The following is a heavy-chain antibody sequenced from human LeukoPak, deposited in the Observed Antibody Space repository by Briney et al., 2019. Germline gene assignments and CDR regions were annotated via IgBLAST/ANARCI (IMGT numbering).Heavy chain of an antibody. CDR3: SREPYYYGSGRDCNWFDP. D-gene: IGHD3-10*01. CDR2: INTNSGGT. V-gene: IGHV1-2*02. J-gene: IGHJ5*02. CDR1: VYIFTVYY. Sequence: ASVTVSYKASVYIFTVYYMLWVRHAPGQGREWMGWINTNSGGTNYAQKFQGRVTMTRDTTISTAYMELSTLRTAAPAGYYWSREPYYYGSGRDCNWFDPWGEGTLVTVSS.